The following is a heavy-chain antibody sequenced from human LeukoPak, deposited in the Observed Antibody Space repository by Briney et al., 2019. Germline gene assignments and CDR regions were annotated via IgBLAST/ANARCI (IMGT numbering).Heavy chain of an antibody. D-gene: IGHD6-19*01. V-gene: IGHV1-69*13. Sequence: SVKVSCKASGGTFSSYAISWVRQAPGQGLEWMGGIIPIFGTANYAQKFQGRVTITADESTSTAYMELSSLRSEDTAVYYCARGRSIAVAAPFSWGQGTLVTVSS. CDR3: ARGRSIAVAAPFS. CDR2: IIPIFGTA. CDR1: GGTFSSYA. J-gene: IGHJ5*02.